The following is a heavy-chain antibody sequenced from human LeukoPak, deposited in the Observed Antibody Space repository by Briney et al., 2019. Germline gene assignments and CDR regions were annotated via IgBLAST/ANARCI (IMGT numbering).Heavy chain of an antibody. CDR3: ASRTFLRGMRYFPFDP. D-gene: IGHD3-10*01. V-gene: IGHV4-34*01. CDR2: INHSGST. J-gene: IGHJ5*02. CDR1: GGSFSGYY. Sequence: SETLTLTCAVYGGSFSGYYWSWIRQPPGKGLEWIREINHSGSTNYNPSLKSRVTISVDKSKNQFYLQLSTLNASDTAVYYCASRTFLRGMRYFPFDPWGQGTLVTVS.